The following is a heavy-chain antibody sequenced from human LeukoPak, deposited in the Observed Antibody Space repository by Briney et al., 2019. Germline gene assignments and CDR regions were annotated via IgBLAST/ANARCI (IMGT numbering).Heavy chain of an antibody. V-gene: IGHV1-69*02. CDR1: GGTFSSYT. D-gene: IGHD6-13*01. Sequence: SVKVSCKASGGTFSSYTISWVRQAPGQGLEWMGRIIPILGIANYAQKFQGRVTITADKSTSTAYMELSSLRSEDTAAYYCARGVHSSSWAYYYYYMDVWGKGTTATVSS. CDR2: IIPILGIA. CDR3: ARGVHSSSWAYYYYYMDV. J-gene: IGHJ6*03.